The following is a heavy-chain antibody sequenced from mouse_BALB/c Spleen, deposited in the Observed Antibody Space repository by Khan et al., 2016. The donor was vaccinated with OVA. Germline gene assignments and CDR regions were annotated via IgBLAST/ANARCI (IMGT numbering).Heavy chain of an antibody. CDR2: INSTGGRT. CDR1: GFTFSSYG. V-gene: IGHV5-6-3*01. Sequence: EVELVESGGGLVQPGRSLKLSCAASGFTFSSYGMSWVRQTPDKRLELVATINSTGGRTYYPARVKGRFTIYSDYDKKTLYLQMSSLKYEDTAMYYCARMARTINWGQGTTLTVSS. CDR3: ARMARTIN. J-gene: IGHJ2*01.